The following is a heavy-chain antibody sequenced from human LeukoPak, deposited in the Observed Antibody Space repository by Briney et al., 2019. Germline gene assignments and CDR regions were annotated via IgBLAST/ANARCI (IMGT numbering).Heavy chain of an antibody. CDR1: GFTFSSYG. J-gene: IGHJ4*02. Sequence: ETGGSLRLSCAASGFTFSSYGMHWVRQAPGKGLEWVAVISYDGSNKYYADSVKGRFTISRDNSKSTLFLQMNSLRAEDTAVYYCARGLLGAPTTYFDYWGQGTLVTVSS. V-gene: IGHV3-30*03. CDR3: ARGLLGAPTTYFDY. CDR2: ISYDGSNK. D-gene: IGHD1-26*01.